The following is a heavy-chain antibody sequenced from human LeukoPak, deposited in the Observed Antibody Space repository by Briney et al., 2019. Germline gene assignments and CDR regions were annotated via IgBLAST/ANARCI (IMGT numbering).Heavy chain of an antibody. Sequence: GGSQRLSCAASGFSFSSYGMHWVRQAPGKGLEWVAVTWYDGSNKYYADSVKGRFTISRDNSKNTLYLQMSSLRAEDTAVYYCARDPNYYDSSGPSYNYYGMDVWGQGTTVTVSS. D-gene: IGHD3-22*01. CDR2: TWYDGSNK. J-gene: IGHJ6*02. V-gene: IGHV3-33*01. CDR3: ARDPNYYDSSGPSYNYYGMDV. CDR1: GFSFSSYG.